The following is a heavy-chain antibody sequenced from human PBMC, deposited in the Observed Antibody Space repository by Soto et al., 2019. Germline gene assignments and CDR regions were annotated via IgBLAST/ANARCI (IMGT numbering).Heavy chain of an antibody. D-gene: IGHD3-10*01. CDR3: AAGGSGTFDVMAV. CDR2: IVVGSGNT. J-gene: IGHJ6*02. CDR1: GVTFTSSA. Sequence: SVKVSCKDSGVTFTSSAVQWVRQARGQRLEWIGWIVVGSGNTNYAQKFQERVTITRDMSKSTAYMELSSLRSEDTAVYYCAAGGSGTFDVMAVWGQGTTVIDSS. V-gene: IGHV1-58*01.